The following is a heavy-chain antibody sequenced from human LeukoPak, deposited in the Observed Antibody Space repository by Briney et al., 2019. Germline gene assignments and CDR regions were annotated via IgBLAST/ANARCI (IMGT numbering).Heavy chain of an antibody. J-gene: IGHJ4*02. CDR2: IWYDGSNK. D-gene: IGHD3-22*01. Sequence: PGGSLRLSCAASGFTFSSYGMHWVRQAPGKGLEWVAVIWYDGSNKYYADSVKGRFTISRDNSKNTLYLQMNSLRPEDTAVYYCGRDADGYYPDYWGQGTLVTVSS. CDR3: GRDADGYYPDY. CDR1: GFTFSSYG. V-gene: IGHV3-33*01.